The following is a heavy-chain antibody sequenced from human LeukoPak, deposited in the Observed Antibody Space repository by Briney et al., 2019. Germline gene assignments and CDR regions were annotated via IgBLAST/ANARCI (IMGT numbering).Heavy chain of an antibody. D-gene: IGHD3-10*01. Sequence: ASVKVSCRASGYTFTSYDINWVRQATGQGLEWMGWMNPNSGNTGYAQKFQGRVTMTRNTSISTAYMELSSLRSEDTAVYYCARGLLWFGESLDAFDIWGQGTMATVSS. CDR2: MNPNSGNT. J-gene: IGHJ3*02. CDR1: GYTFTSYD. CDR3: ARGLLWFGESLDAFDI. V-gene: IGHV1-8*01.